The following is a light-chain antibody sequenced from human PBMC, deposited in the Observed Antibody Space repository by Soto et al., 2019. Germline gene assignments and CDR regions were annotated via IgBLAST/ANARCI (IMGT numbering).Light chain of an antibody. V-gene: IGKV3-20*01. CDR1: QSVGSSY. CDR3: HQYGSSLPYT. Sequence: EIVLTQSPGTLSLSPGERATLSCRASQSVGSSYLAWYQQKPGQAPRLLIYGGSSRPTGIPDRFSGSGSGTDFTRTVTRLEPEDFAVYYCHQYGSSLPYTFGQGTKLEI. J-gene: IGKJ2*01. CDR2: GGS.